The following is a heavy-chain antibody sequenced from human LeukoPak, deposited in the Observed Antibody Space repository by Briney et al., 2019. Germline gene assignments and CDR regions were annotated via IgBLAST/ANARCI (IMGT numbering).Heavy chain of an antibody. J-gene: IGHJ4*02. V-gene: IGHV1-2*07. D-gene: IGHD2-15*01. CDR3: ARSPGWVGASSFDQ. CDR1: GYTLTGYY. Sequence: ASVNVSRKSSGYTLTGYYMHWVRQAPGQGREWMGWIYPNSGGTNYAHKFQGGVTMTRDTSSSTAYMELTRLRSDDTAVYYCARSPGWVGASSFDQWGQGTLVTVSS. CDR2: IYPNSGGT.